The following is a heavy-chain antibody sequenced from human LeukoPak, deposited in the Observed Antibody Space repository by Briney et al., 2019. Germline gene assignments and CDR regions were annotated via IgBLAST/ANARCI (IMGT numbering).Heavy chain of an antibody. J-gene: IGHJ4*02. CDR2: INHSGST. CDR3: ARGFGHSSGYYYGPFDY. V-gene: IGHV4-34*01. CDR1: GGSFSGYY. D-gene: IGHD3-22*01. Sequence: SETLSLTCAVYGGSFSGYYWSWIRQPPGKGLEWIGEINHSGSTNYNPSLKSRVTISVDTSKNQFSLKLSSVTAADTAVYYCARGFGHSSGYYYGPFDYWGQGTLVTVSS.